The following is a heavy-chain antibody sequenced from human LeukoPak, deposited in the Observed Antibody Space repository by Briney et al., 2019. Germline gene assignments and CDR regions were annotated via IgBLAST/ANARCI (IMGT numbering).Heavy chain of an antibody. CDR1: GGSFSGYN. V-gene: IGHV4-34*12. Sequence: SETLSLTCAVYGGSFSGYNWSWIRQPPGKGLEWIGEIFHRGNPNYNPSLKSRVTISVDTSENQFSLNLTSVAATNSAVYFCTGSSRSTRYYFDYWGQGILVTVSS. CDR3: TGSSRSTRYYFDY. CDR2: IFHRGNP. D-gene: IGHD6-6*01. J-gene: IGHJ4*02.